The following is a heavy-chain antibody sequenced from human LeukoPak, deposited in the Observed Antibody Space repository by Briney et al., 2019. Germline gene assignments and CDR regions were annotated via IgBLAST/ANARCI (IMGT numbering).Heavy chain of an antibody. J-gene: IGHJ4*02. D-gene: IGHD3-22*01. Sequence: GGSLRLSCATSGFTFSRYWMHWVRQVPGKGLEWVSRIGNDGTTTSYADSVKGRFSIFRDNGKNMVYLQMDSARAEDTAVYYCARGGSMIVVGGGLFDFWGQGTLVTVSS. CDR2: IGNDGTTT. CDR1: GFTFSRYW. V-gene: IGHV3-74*01. CDR3: ARGGSMIVVGGGLFDF.